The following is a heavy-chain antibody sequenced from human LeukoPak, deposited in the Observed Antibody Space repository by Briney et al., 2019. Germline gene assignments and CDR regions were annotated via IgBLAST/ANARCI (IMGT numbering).Heavy chain of an antibody. D-gene: IGHD2-2*01. CDR2: ISYDRSNK. J-gene: IGHJ5*02. V-gene: IGHV3-30-3*01. CDR1: GFTFSSYA. Sequence: GGSLRLSCAASGFTFSSYAMHWVCQAPGKGLEWVAVISYDRSNKYYADSVKGRFTISRDNSKNTLYLQMNSLRAEDTAVYYCARDNRRYCSSTSCYNWFDPWGQGTLVTVSS. CDR3: ARDNRRYCSSTSCYNWFDP.